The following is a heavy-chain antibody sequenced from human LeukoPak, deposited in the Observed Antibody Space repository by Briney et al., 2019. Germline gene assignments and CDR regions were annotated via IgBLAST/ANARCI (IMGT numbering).Heavy chain of an antibody. CDR1: GYTFTSYG. CDR2: ISAYNGNT. Sequence: ASVKVSCKASGYTFTSYGISWVRQAPGQGLEWMGWISAYNGNTNYAQKLQGRVTMTTDTSTSTAYMELRSLRSDDTAVYYCARDPHYYYDSSGYYYGPPPFDYWGQGTLVTVSS. D-gene: IGHD3-22*01. CDR3: ARDPHYYYDSSGYYYGPPPFDY. V-gene: IGHV1-18*01. J-gene: IGHJ4*02.